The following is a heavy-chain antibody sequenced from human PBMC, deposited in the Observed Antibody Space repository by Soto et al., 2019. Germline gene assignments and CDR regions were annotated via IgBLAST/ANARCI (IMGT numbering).Heavy chain of an antibody. Sequence: SETLSLTCTVSGGSISSYYWSWIRQPPGKGLEWIGYIYYSGSTKYNPSLKSRVTMSVDTSSNKFSLRLISVTAADTAVYYCAREGNLGRWLQPLDYWGQGTLVTVSS. D-gene: IGHD5-12*01. CDR2: IYYSGST. CDR1: GGSISSYY. J-gene: IGHJ4*02. CDR3: AREGNLGRWLQPLDY. V-gene: IGHV4-59*01.